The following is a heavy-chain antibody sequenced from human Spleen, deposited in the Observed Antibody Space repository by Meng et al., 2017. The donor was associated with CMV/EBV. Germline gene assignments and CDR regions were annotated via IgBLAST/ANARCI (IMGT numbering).Heavy chain of an antibody. CDR2: IYSSGSST. CDR1: GFTFSSYA. Sequence: GESLKISCAASGFTFSSYAMSWVRQAPGKGLEWVSVIYSSGSSTYYADSVKGRFTISRDNSKNTLYLQMNSLRAEDTAVYYCAKVGYDFWTPSWHYYYGMDVWGQGTTVTVSS. V-gene: IGHV3-23*03. J-gene: IGHJ6*02. CDR3: AKVGYDFWTPSWHYYYGMDV. D-gene: IGHD3-3*01.